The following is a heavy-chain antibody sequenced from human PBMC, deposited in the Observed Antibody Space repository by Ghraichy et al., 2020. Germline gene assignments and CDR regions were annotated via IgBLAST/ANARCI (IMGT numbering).Heavy chain of an antibody. CDR2: INPSGDTT. V-gene: IGHV1-46*01. J-gene: IGHJ4*02. CDR1: GYTFTTYY. CDR3: ARGYCSSTTCYTFRASLDY. D-gene: IGHD2-2*02. Sequence: ASVKVSCKASGYTFTTYYMHWVRQAPGQGLEWMGIINPSGDTTSYAQKFQGRVTMTRDTSTSTVYMELSSLRSEDTAVYYCARGYCSSTTCYTFRASLDYWGQGTLVTVSS.